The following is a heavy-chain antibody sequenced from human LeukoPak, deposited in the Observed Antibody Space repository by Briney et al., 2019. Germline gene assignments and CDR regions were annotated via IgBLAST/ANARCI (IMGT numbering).Heavy chain of an antibody. CDR1: GGSISSGGYY. J-gene: IGHJ3*02. D-gene: IGHD3-22*01. V-gene: IGHV4-31*03. CDR2: VHNNGAT. CDR3: ARVPDYDSSGYLFFDI. Sequence: SETLSLTCTVSGGSISSGGYYWSWIRQHPGKGLEWIAYVHNNGATYYKPSLKSRVTISVDTSKNQFSLKVSSVTAADTAVYFCARVPDYDSSGYLFFDIWGQGTMVTVSS.